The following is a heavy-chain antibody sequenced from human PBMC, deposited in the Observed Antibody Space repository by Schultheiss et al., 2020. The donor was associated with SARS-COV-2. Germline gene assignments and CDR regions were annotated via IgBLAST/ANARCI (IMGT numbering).Heavy chain of an antibody. CDR2: ISSSSSTI. J-gene: IGHJ4*02. V-gene: IGHV3-48*04. CDR3: ASRPRSIAAGLGIDY. D-gene: IGHD6-13*01. CDR1: GFTFRSYA. Sequence: GGSLRLSCAASGFTFRSYAMNWVRQAPGKGLEWVSGISSSSSTIYYADSVKGRFTISRDNAKNSLYLQMNSLRAEDTAVYYCASRPRSIAAGLGIDYWGQGTLVTVSS.